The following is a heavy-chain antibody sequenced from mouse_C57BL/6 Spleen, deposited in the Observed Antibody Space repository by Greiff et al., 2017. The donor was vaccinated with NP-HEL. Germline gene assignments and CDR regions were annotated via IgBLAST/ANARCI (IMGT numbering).Heavy chain of an antibody. D-gene: IGHD2-5*01. CDR2: INYDGSST. J-gene: IGHJ4*01. CDR3: ARDRAYYSNYDYAMDY. V-gene: IGHV5-16*01. Sequence: EVKLVESEGGLVQPGSSMKLSCTASGFTFSDYYMAWVRQVPEKGLEWVANINYDGSSTYYLDSLKSRFIISRDNAKNILYLQMSSLKSEDTATYYCARDRAYYSNYDYAMDYWGQGTSVTVSS. CDR1: GFTFSDYY.